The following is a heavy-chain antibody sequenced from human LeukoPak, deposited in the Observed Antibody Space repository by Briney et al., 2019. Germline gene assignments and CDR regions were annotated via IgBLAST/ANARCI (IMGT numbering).Heavy chain of an antibody. CDR2: INPSGGST. Sequence: ASVKVSCKASGYTFTTYYVHWVRQAPGQGLEWMGIINPSGGSTTYAQKFRGRLTMTRDMSTSTVYMELSSLRSEDTAVYYCARDWGLEWPNTGPAWFDPWGQGTLVTVSS. CDR1: GYTFTTYY. D-gene: IGHD3-3*01. CDR3: ARDWGLEWPNTGPAWFDP. V-gene: IGHV1-46*01. J-gene: IGHJ5*02.